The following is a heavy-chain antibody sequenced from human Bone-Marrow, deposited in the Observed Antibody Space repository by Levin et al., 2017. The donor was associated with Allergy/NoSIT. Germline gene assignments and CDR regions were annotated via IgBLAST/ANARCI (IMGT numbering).Heavy chain of an antibody. CDR1: RFSFSSYN. J-gene: IGHJ4*02. V-gene: IGHV3-33*01. CDR3: ARDLSGYALDY. Sequence: GESLKISCSASRFSFSSYNMHWVRQAPGKGLEWVALIWYDGTKKYYADSVKGRFTISRDNSKNTLYLQMNSLRAEDTAVYYCARDLSGYALDYWGQGTLVTVSS. CDR2: IWYDGTKK. D-gene: IGHD5-12*01.